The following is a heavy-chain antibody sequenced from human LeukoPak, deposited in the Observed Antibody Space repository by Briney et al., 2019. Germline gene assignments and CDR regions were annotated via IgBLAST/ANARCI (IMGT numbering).Heavy chain of an antibody. CDR2: ISSGSSII. D-gene: IGHD4-17*01. CDR1: GGSISSSSYY. V-gene: IGHV3-48*01. CDR3: ARDNTTVTTFDY. J-gene: IGHJ4*02. Sequence: ETLSLTCTVSGGSISSSSYYWGWVRQPPGKGLEWVSYISSGSSIIYYADSVKGRFTISRDNAKNSLYLQMNSLRGEDTAVYYCARDNTTVTTFDYWGQGTLVTVSS.